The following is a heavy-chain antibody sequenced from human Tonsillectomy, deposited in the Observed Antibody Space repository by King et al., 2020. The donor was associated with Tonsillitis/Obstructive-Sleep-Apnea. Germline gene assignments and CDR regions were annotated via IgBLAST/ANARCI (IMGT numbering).Heavy chain of an antibody. Sequence: VQLVESGAEVQKPGASVRVSCKASGYSFTSDDIIWVRKTTGQGLEWMGWMNPTSGNTAYAHRFQGRVTMTRNIPISTAYMELNSLRSEDTAVFYCARGRFSGTYAGERYYSYLDVWGNGTTVTVSS. J-gene: IGHJ6*03. CDR2: MNPTSGNT. V-gene: IGHV1-8*01. CDR3: ARGRFSGTYAGERYYSYLDV. D-gene: IGHD1-26*01. CDR1: GYSFTSDD.